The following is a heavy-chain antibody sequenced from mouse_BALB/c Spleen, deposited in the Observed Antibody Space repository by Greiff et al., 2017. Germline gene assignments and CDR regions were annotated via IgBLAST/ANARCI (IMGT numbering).Heavy chain of an antibody. CDR3: ARGRYDDYAMDY. Sequence: LVESGAELVRPGVSVKISCKGSGYTFTDYAMHWVKQSHAKSLEWIGVISTYYGDASYNQKFKGKATMTVDKSSSTAYMELARLTSEDSAIYYCARGRYDDYAMDYWGQGTSVTVSS. D-gene: IGHD2-14*01. V-gene: IGHV1S137*01. J-gene: IGHJ4*01. CDR2: ISTYYGDA. CDR1: GYTFTDYA.